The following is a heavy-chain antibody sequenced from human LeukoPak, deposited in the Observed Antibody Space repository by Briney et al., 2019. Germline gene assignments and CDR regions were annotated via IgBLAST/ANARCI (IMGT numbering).Heavy chain of an antibody. V-gene: IGHV4-39*01. CDR1: GGSISSSSYY. D-gene: IGHD4-17*01. CDR3: ARQTPTTDNWFDP. Sequence: SETLSLTCTVSGGSISSSSYYWGWIRQPPGKGLEWIGSIYYSGGTYYNPSLKSRVTISVDTSKNQFSLKLSSVTAADTAVYYCARQTPTTDNWFDPWGQGTLVTVSS. J-gene: IGHJ5*02. CDR2: IYYSGGT.